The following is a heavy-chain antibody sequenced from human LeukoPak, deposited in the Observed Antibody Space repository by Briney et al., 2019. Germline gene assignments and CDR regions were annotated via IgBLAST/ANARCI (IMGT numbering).Heavy chain of an antibody. V-gene: IGHV3-30*04. Sequence: PGRSLRLAWAASGLTVSSYAMGWVRQAAGKGREWGAVISYGGSNKYYADSVKGRFTISRDNSKNTLYLQMNSLRAEDTAVYYCARDRGYAFDIWGQGTMVTVSS. J-gene: IGHJ3*02. D-gene: IGHD3-22*01. CDR3: ARDRGYAFDI. CDR1: GLTVSSYA. CDR2: ISYGGSNK.